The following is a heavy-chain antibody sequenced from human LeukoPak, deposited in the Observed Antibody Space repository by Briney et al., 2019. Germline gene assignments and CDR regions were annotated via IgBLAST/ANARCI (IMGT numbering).Heavy chain of an antibody. CDR2: INPSGGST. CDR3: AREPAQWDLQNGGNY. CDR1: GYTFTSYY. V-gene: IGHV1-46*03. J-gene: IGHJ4*02. Sequence: ASVKVSCKASGYTFTSYYIHWVRQAPGQGLEWMGIINPSGGSTSYGQKFQGRVTMTRDTSTSRVYMELSILRSEDTAVYYCAREPAQWDLQNGGNYWGQGNLVTVSS. D-gene: IGHD1-26*01.